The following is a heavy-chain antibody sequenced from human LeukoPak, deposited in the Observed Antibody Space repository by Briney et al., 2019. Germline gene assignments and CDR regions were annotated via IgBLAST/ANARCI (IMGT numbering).Heavy chain of an antibody. J-gene: IGHJ5*02. CDR2: ISWDSNSA. CDR1: GFSFGDFA. Sequence: QAGTSLRLSCAASGFSFGDFAMHWVRQAPGKGPEWVSSISWDSNSASYLNSVKGRFTISRDNAKNSVFLQINSLRLDDTAFYYCVKSRPQGGSHFHPCGQGDLVTVSS. CDR3: VKSRPQGGSHFHP. V-gene: IGHV3-9*01. D-gene: IGHD3-3*02.